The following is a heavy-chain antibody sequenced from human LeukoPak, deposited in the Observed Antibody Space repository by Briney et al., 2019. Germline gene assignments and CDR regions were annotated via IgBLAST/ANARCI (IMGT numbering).Heavy chain of an antibody. J-gene: IGHJ5*02. CDR1: GYTFTGYY. Sequence: ASVNVSRKASGYTFTGYYMNWVRQAPGQGLEWMGWINSDSGFTKYAQKFQGRVTMTRDTSITTVYMDLTRLTSDDTAVYYCARNFDMNGFDPWGQGTRVTVSS. V-gene: IGHV1-2*02. CDR2: INSDSGFT. CDR3: ARNFDMNGFDP. D-gene: IGHD3-9*01.